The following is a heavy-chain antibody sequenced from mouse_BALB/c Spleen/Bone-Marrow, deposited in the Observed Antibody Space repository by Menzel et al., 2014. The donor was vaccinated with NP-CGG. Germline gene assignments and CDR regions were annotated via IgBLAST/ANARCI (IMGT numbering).Heavy chain of an antibody. J-gene: IGHJ4*01. CDR1: GYAFTNYL. CDR2: INPGSGGT. Sequence: VKLQESGAELVRPGTSVKVSCKASGYAFTNYLIEWVKQRPGQGLEWIGVINPGSGGTNYNEKFKGKATLTADKSSGTAYMQLSSLTYDDSAAYFCARWDYAMDYWGQGTSVTVSS. CDR3: ARWDYAMDY. V-gene: IGHV1-54*01.